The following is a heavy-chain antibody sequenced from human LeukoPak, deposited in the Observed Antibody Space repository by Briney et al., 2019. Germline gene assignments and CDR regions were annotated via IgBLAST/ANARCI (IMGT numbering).Heavy chain of an antibody. J-gene: IGHJ4*02. CDR2: ISSSSSYI. Sequence: PGGSLRLSCAASGFTFSSYSMNWVRQAPGRGLEWVSSISSSSSYIYYPDSVKGRFTISRDNSKNMLYLQMNSLRAEDTGLYYCTRETGATDSWGQGALVTVSS. CDR3: TRETGATDS. CDR1: GFTFSSYS. V-gene: IGHV3-21*01. D-gene: IGHD1-26*01.